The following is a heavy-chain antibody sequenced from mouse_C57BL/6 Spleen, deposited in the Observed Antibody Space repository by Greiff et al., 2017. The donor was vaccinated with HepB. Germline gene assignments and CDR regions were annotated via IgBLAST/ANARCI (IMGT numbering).Heavy chain of an antibody. D-gene: IGHD2-1*01. CDR1: GFTFSSYA. J-gene: IGHJ3*01. CDR3: ARGEGNFAWFAY. CDR2: ISDGGSYT. Sequence: EVQGVESGGGLVKPGGSLKLSCAASGFTFSSYAMSWVRQTPEKRLEWVATISDGGSYTYYPDNVKVRFTISRDNAKNNLYLQMSHLKSEDTAMYYCARGEGNFAWFAYWGQGTLVTVSA. V-gene: IGHV5-4*01.